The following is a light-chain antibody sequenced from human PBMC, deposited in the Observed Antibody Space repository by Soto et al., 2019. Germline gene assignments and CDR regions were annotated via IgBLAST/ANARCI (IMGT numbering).Light chain of an antibody. CDR2: AAS. CDR3: QHLDGYPRT. J-gene: IGKJ1*01. V-gene: IGKV1-9*01. Sequence: DIQLTQSPSFLSASVGDRVSISCRASRAINTYLAWYQQEPGKAPKVVIYAASTLQSGVPSRFSGSGSGAEFPLTISSLQPEDFATYYCQHLDGYPRTFGQGTKVEIK. CDR1: RAINTY.